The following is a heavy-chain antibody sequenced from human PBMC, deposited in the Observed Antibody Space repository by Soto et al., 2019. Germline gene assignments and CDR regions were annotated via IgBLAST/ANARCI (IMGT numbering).Heavy chain of an antibody. CDR1: GYTFTSYG. Sequence: ASVKVSCKASGYTFTSYGISWVRQAPGQGLEWMGWISAYNGNTNYAQKLQGRVTITTDTSTSTAYMELSSLRSEDTAVYYCARAVAVPADFDYWGQGTLVTVS. CDR2: ISAYNGNT. D-gene: IGHD6-19*01. J-gene: IGHJ4*02. V-gene: IGHV1-18*01. CDR3: ARAVAVPADFDY.